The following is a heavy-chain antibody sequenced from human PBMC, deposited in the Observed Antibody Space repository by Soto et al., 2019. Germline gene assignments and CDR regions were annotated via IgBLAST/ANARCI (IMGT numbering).Heavy chain of an antibody. Sequence: SETLSLTCAVSGGSISSGGHSWSWIRQPPGKGLEWIGYIYHSGSTYYNPSLKSRVTISVDRSKNQFSLKLSSVTAADTAVYYCARVLERWGQGTLVTVS. V-gene: IGHV4-30-2*01. CDR3: ARVLER. J-gene: IGHJ4*02. CDR1: GGSISSGGHS. D-gene: IGHD1-1*01. CDR2: IYHSGST.